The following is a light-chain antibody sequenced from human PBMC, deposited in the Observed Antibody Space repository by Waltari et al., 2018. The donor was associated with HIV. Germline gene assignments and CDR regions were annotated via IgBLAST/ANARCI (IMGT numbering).Light chain of an antibody. CDR2: AAS. V-gene: IGKV1-39*01. Sequence: DIQMTQSPSSLSASVGDRVTITCGASQSISSYLNWYQQKPGRAPKLLIYAASSLQSGVPSRFSGSGSGTDFTLTISSLQPEDFATYYCQQSYSAPWTFGQGTKVEVK. CDR3: QQSYSAPWT. CDR1: QSISSY. J-gene: IGKJ1*01.